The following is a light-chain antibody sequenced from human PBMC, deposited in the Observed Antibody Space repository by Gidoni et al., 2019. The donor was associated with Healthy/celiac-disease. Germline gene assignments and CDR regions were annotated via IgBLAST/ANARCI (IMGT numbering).Light chain of an antibody. V-gene: IGKV1-39*01. CDR3: QQFYSTTWT. J-gene: IGKJ1*01. Sequence: SQITQSPSSLSASAGDRVTITCRASQSISSYLHWYQQKPGKAPKLLIYDASSLQSGVPSRFSGSGSGTDFTLTISSLQPEDFATYYCQQFYSTTWTFGQGTKVEIK. CDR1: QSISSY. CDR2: DAS.